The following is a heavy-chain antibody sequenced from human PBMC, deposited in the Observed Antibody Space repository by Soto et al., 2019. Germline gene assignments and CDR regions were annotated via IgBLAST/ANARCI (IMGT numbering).Heavy chain of an antibody. Sequence: QLQLQESGPGLVKPSETLSLICTVSGGSISSSSYFWGWVRQPPGKGLEWIGSIFYSGSVLYNPPLASRVAISVDRSNNQFSLKQTSLTAADTSFYYCARHVTSGAPHWYFDLWGRGTLVTVSS. J-gene: IGHJ2*01. V-gene: IGHV4-39*01. CDR3: ARHVTSGAPHWYFDL. D-gene: IGHD1-26*01. CDR1: GGSISSSSYF. CDR2: IFYSGSV.